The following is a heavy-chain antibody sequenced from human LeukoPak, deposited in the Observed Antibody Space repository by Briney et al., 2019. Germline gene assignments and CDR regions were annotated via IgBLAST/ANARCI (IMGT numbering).Heavy chain of an antibody. CDR2: INHNKST. CDR1: GGPFSTYY. D-gene: IGHD6-6*01. Sequence: SETLSLTCAVYGGPFSTYYWTWIRQSPGKGLEWIGEINHNKSTNYNPSLNSRLTISVDTSKNQFSLNLTSVTAADTAVYYCAHSSSSLPTDSWGQGTLVIVSS. J-gene: IGHJ4*02. CDR3: AHSSSSLPTDS. V-gene: IGHV4-34*01.